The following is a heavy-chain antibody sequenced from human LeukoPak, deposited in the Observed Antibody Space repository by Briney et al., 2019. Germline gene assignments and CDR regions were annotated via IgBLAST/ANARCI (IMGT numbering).Heavy chain of an antibody. CDR3: TRGPPDGSGNYYPGDF. CDR2: ISGSGGST. J-gene: IGHJ4*02. CDR1: GFTFSSYA. Sequence: GSLRLSCAASGFTFSSYAMSWVRQAPGKGLEWVSAISGSGGSTYYADSVKGRFTISRDNSKNTLYLQMNSLRVEDTAVYYCTRGPPDGSGNYYPGDFWGQGTLVTVSS. D-gene: IGHD3-10*01. V-gene: IGHV3-23*01.